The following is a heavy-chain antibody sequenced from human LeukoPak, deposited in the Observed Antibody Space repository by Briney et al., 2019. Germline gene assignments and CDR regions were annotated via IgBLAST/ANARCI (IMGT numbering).Heavy chain of an antibody. CDR3: ATVLIAAAVLDP. CDR2: INPSGGST. Sequence: ASVKVSCKASGYTFTSYYMHWVRQAPGQGLEWMGIINPSGGSTSYAQKFQGRVTMTRDTSTSTVYMELSSLRSEDTAVYYCATVLIAAAVLDPWGQGTLVTVSS. CDR1: GYTFTSYY. V-gene: IGHV1-46*01. D-gene: IGHD6-13*01. J-gene: IGHJ5*02.